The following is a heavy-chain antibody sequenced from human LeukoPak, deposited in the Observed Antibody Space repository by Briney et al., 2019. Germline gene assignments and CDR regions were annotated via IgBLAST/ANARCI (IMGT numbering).Heavy chain of an antibody. CDR2: IYHSGST. D-gene: IGHD6-13*01. Sequence: KPSETLSLTCAVSGGSLSGNYWSWIRQPPGKGLEWIGYIYHSGSTYYNPSLKSRVTISVDRSKNQFSLKLSSVTAADTAVYYCARGRGAAAGTFYFDYWGQGTLVTVSS. CDR3: ARGRGAAAGTFYFDY. CDR1: GGSLSGNY. J-gene: IGHJ4*02. V-gene: IGHV4-30-2*01.